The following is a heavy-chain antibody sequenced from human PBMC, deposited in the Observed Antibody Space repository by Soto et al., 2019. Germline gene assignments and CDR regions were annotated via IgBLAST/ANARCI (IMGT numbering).Heavy chain of an antibody. V-gene: IGHV3-15*01. D-gene: IGHD4-17*01. CDR1: GFTFSNAW. CDR3: TTDTRLDYGDYAYYYYYMDV. Sequence: GGSLRLSCAASGFTFSNAWMSWVRQAPGKGLEWVGRIKSKTDGGTTDYAAPVKGRFTISRDDSKNTLYLQMNSLKTEDTAVYYCTTDTRLDYGDYAYYYYYMDVWGKGTTVTVSS. CDR2: IKSKTDGGTT. J-gene: IGHJ6*03.